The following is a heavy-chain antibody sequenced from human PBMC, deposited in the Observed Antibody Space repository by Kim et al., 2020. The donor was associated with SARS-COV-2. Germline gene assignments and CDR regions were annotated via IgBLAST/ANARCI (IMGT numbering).Heavy chain of an antibody. J-gene: IGHJ4*02. CDR1: GFTFSTYP. CDR2: ISTNEDKT. CDR3: ARSTSSQPVDY. D-gene: IGHD6-6*01. V-gene: IGHV3-64D*06. Sequence: GGSLRLSCSASGFTFSTYPMHWVRQAPGKGLEYVSAISTNEDKTYYADSVKGRFTISRDNSKNTLYLQMTSLRVEDTAMYYCARSTSSQPVDYWGQGTLVTVPS.